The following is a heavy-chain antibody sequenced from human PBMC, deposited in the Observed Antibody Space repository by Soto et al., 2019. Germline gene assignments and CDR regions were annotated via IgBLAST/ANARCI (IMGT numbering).Heavy chain of an antibody. CDR2: AYYRSKWYY. V-gene: IGHV6-1*01. CDR1: GDSVSSNSAG. D-gene: IGHD1-26*01. CDR3: ARGEQYSGRVFDY. Sequence: QVLLQQSGPGLVKPSQTLSLTCAITGDSVSSNSAGWSWVRQSPSRCLEWLGRAYYRSKWYYECAVSVRCRFPINADASKNQYSQQLNAVTPEDTAVYFCARGEQYSGRVFDYWGQGALVTVSS. J-gene: IGHJ4*01.